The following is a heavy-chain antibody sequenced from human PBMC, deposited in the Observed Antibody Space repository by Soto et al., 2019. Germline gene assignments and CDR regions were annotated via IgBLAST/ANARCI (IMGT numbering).Heavy chain of an antibody. CDR1: GFTFSSYA. Sequence: GGSLRLSCAASGFTFSSYAMSWVRQAPGKGLEWVSAISGSGGSTYYADSVKGRFTISRDNSKNTLYLRMNSLRAEDTAVYYCAKDLPHYDILTGPSPFDYWGQGTLVTVSS. CDR2: ISGSGGST. CDR3: AKDLPHYDILTGPSPFDY. V-gene: IGHV3-23*01. J-gene: IGHJ4*02. D-gene: IGHD3-9*01.